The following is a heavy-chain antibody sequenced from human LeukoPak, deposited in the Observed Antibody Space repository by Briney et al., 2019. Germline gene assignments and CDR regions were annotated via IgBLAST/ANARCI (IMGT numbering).Heavy chain of an antibody. Sequence: SQSRSPTSNLSGGSISSSSYYWGWILEPPGKGLEWIGSIYYSGSTYYNPSLKSRVTISVDTSKNQFSLKLSSVTAADTAVYYCARLASYWGQGTLVTVSS. V-gene: IGHV4-39*01. CDR3: ARLASY. CDR1: GGSISSSSYY. CDR2: IYYSGST. J-gene: IGHJ4*02.